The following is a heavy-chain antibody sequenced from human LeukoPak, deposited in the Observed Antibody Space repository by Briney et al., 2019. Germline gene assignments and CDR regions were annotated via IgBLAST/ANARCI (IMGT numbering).Heavy chain of an antibody. CDR2: ISYDGSNK. Sequence: GGSLRLSCAASGFTFSSYGMHWVRQAPGKGLEWVAVISYDGSNKYYADSVKGRFTISRDNSKNTLYLQMNSLRAEDTAVYYCAKEVYYYDSSGYLDYWGRGTLVTVSS. V-gene: IGHV3-30*18. CDR3: AKEVYYYDSSGYLDY. CDR1: GFTFSSYG. D-gene: IGHD3-22*01. J-gene: IGHJ4*02.